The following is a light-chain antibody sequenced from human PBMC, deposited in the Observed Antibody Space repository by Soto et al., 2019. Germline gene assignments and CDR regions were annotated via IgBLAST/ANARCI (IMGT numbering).Light chain of an antibody. CDR2: LAS. V-gene: IGKV1-39*01. J-gene: IGKJ1*01. CDR1: QSISNY. Sequence: DIPMTQSPSSLSASVGDRVTITCRASQSISNYLNWYQQRPGKAPKLLIYLASSLSSEDPSKFSGSGSGTDFTLTISVLQPEDSATYYCQQTDKAPLTFGQGTKVEIK. CDR3: QQTDKAPLT.